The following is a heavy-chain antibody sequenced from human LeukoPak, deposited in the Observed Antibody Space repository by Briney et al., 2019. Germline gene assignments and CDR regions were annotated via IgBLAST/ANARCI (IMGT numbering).Heavy chain of an antibody. J-gene: IGHJ3*02. CDR2: ISGSGGST. Sequence: GGSLRLSCAASGFTFSSYAMSWVRQAPGKGLEWVSAISGSGGSTYYADSVKGRFTISRDNSKNTLYLQMGSLRAEDMAVYYCARDGDGAFDIWGQGTMVTVSS. CDR1: GFTFSSYA. D-gene: IGHD7-27*01. V-gene: IGHV3-23*01. CDR3: ARDGDGAFDI.